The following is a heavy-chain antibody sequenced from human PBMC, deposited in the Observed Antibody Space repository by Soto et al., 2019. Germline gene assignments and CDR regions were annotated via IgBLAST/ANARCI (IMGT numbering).Heavy chain of an antibody. D-gene: IGHD1-26*01. V-gene: IGHV3-30*18. Sequence: QVQLVESGGGVVQPGRSLRLSCAASGFTFSSYGMHWVRQAPGKGLEWVAVISYDGSNKYYADSVKGRFTISRDNSKNTLYLQMNSLRAEDTAVYYCAKDLVGATAFDPWGQGTLVTVSS. CDR2: ISYDGSNK. CDR1: GFTFSSYG. CDR3: AKDLVGATAFDP. J-gene: IGHJ5*02.